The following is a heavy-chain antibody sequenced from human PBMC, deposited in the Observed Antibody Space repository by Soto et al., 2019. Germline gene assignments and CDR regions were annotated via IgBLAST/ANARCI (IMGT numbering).Heavy chain of an antibody. CDR3: AKLDYYDFWSGYLARVDY. V-gene: IGHV4-39*01. J-gene: IGHJ4*02. D-gene: IGHD3-3*01. Sequence: QLQLQESGPGLVKPSETLSLTCTVSGGSISSSSYYWGWIRQPPGKGLEWIGSIYYSGSTYYNPSLKRRVPIAVDTSKNQFSLKLSAVTAADTAGYYCAKLDYYDFWSGYLARVDYWGQGTLVTVSS. CDR1: GGSISSSSYY. CDR2: IYYSGST.